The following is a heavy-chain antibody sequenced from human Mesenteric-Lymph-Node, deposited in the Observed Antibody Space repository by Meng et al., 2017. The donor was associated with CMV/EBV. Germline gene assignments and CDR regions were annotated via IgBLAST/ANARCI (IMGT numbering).Heavy chain of an antibody. J-gene: IGHJ5*02. CDR2: INPNSGVS. CDR1: GYTFTDFY. Sequence: HVTPVQPRAEVGNPGASVKSSCKASGYTFTDFYIHWVRQAPGQGLEWMGRINPNSGVSNSAQNFQGRVTMTRDTSISTAYMELGRLTSDDTAVYYCARDDVNPEGFDPWGQGTLVTVSS. D-gene: IGHD2/OR15-2a*01. CDR3: ARDDVNPEGFDP. V-gene: IGHV1-2*06.